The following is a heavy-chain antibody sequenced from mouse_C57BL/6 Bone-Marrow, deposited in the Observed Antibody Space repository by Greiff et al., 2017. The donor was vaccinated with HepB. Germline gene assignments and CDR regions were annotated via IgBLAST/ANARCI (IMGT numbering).Heavy chain of an antibody. J-gene: IGHJ1*03. CDR1: GFTFSSYA. Sequence: EVHLVESGEGLVKPGGSLKLSCAASGFTFSSYAMSWVRQTPEKRLEWVAYISSGGDYIYYADTVKGRFTISRDNARNTLYLQMSSLKSEDTAMYYCTRPYYGSSYGYFDVWGTGTTVTVSS. CDR3: TRPYYGSSYGYFDV. CDR2: ISSGGDYI. D-gene: IGHD1-1*01. V-gene: IGHV5-9-1*02.